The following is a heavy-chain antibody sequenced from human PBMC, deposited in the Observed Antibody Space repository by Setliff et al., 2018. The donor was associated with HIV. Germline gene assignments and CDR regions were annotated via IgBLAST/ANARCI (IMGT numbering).Heavy chain of an antibody. D-gene: IGHD3-10*01. CDR3: ARDDHYYDSGSYYSDWYFDL. Sequence: SVKVSCKASGGTFSNYAISWVRQAPGKGLEWMGGIIPIFGSTKYAQKFQGRVTITADESTSTADMELSSLRSEDTAVYYCARDDHYYDSGSYYSDWYFDLWGRGNQVTVPQ. CDR2: IIPIFGST. V-gene: IGHV1-69*13. CDR1: GGTFSNYA. J-gene: IGHJ2*01.